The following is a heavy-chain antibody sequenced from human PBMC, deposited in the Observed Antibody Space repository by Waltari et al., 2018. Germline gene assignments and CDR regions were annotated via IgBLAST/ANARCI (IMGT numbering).Heavy chain of an antibody. V-gene: IGHV4-59*01. CDR3: ARSLLTGYYGYYFDY. D-gene: IGHD3-9*01. CDR1: GGSISSYY. CDR2: IYYSGST. Sequence: QVQLQESGPGLVKPSETLSLTCTVSGGSISSYYWSWIRQPPGKGLEWIGYIYYSGSTNYNPSLKSRVTISVDTSKNQFSLKLSSVTAADTAVYYCARSLLTGYYGYYFDYWGQGTLVTVSS. J-gene: IGHJ4*02.